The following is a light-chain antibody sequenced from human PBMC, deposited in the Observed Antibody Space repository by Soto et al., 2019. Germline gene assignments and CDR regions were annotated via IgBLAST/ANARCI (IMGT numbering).Light chain of an antibody. CDR2: EVS. J-gene: IGLJ2*01. V-gene: IGLV2-14*01. Sequence: QSALTQPASVSGSPGQSITISCTGTSSDVGGYDYVSWYQQHPGKAPKLMIFEVSTRPSGVSDRFSGSKSGNTASLPISGLQAEDEADYYCNSYTASSTHVVFGGGTKLTVL. CDR1: SSDVGGYDY. CDR3: NSYTASSTHVV.